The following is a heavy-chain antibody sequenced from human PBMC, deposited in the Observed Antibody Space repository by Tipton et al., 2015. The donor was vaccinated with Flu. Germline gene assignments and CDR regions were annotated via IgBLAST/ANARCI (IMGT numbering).Heavy chain of an antibody. CDR1: GFTVSSNY. J-gene: IGHJ4*02. CDR3: ARVHSGSYSLHKPPYYFDY. V-gene: IGHV3-53*04. CDR2: IYSGGST. Sequence: VQLVQSGGGLVQPGGSLRLSCAASGFTVSSNYMSWVRQAPGKGLEWVSVIYSGGSTYYADSVKGRFTISRHNSKNTLYLQMNSRRSEDTAVYYGARVHSGSYSLHKPPYYFDYWGQGSLVTVSS. D-gene: IGHD3-10*01.